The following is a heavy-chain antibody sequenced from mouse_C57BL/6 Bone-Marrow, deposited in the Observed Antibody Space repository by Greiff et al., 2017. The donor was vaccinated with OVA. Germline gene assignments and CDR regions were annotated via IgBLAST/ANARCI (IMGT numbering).Heavy chain of an antibody. CDR2: IDPENGDT. CDR3: TTCTYFGV. V-gene: IGHV14-4*01. J-gene: IGHJ1*03. Sequence: VQLQQSGAELVRPGASVKLSCTASGFNIKDDYMHWVKQRPEQGLEWIGWIDPENGDTEYASKFQGKATITADTSSNTAYLQLSSLTSEDTAVYYCTTCTYFGVWGTGATVTVAS. CDR1: GFNIKDDY.